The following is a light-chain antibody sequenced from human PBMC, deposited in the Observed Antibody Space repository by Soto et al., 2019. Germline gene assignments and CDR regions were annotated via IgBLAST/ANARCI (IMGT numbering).Light chain of an antibody. CDR3: QQYNSYWT. CDR2: KAS. V-gene: IGKV1-5*03. J-gene: IGKJ1*01. CDR1: QSISSW. Sequence: DIQMTQSPSTLSASAGDRVTITCRASQSISSWLAWYQQKPGKAPKLLIYKASSLESGVPSRFSGSGSGTEFTLTISSLQPDDFATYYCQQYNSYWTFGQGTKVESK.